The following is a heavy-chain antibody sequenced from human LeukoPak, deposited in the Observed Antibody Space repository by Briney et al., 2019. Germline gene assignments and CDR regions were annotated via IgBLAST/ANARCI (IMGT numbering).Heavy chain of an antibody. J-gene: IGHJ4*02. CDR3: AREGPGFDY. CDR2: TYYRTKWYN. V-gene: IGHV6-1*01. Sequence: QTLSLTFAISGDSVSRNGAAWNWIRQSPSRALEWLGRTYYRTKWYNDYAVSVKSRITINPDTSKNQFSLHLNSVTPEDTALYYCAREGPGFDYWGQGILATVSS. CDR1: GDSVSRNGAA.